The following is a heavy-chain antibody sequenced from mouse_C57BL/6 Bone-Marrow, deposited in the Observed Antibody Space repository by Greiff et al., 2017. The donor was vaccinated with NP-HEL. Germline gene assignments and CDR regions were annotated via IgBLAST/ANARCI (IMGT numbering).Heavy chain of an antibody. D-gene: IGHD2-4*01. Sequence: DVHLVESGGGLVQPKGSLKLSCAASGFSFNTYAMNWVRQAPGKGLEWVARIRSKSNNYATYYADSVKDRFTISRDDSESMLYLQMNNLKTEDTAMYYCVRRSDYEGFAYWGQGTLVTVSA. CDR3: VRRSDYEGFAY. CDR1: GFSFNTYA. V-gene: IGHV10-1*01. CDR2: IRSKSNNYAT. J-gene: IGHJ3*01.